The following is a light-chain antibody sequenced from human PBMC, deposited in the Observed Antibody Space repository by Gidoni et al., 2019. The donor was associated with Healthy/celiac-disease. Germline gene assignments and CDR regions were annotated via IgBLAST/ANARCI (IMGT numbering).Light chain of an antibody. V-gene: IGKV3-11*01. CDR3: QQRSNWPPVT. Sequence: EMVLTQSPSTLSLSPGESATPSCRASQSVSSYLAWYQQQPGQAPRLLIYDASNRATGIPARFSGSGSGTDFTLTISSLEPEDVAVYYCQQRSNWPPVTFGQGTRLEIK. CDR2: DAS. J-gene: IGKJ5*01. CDR1: QSVSSY.